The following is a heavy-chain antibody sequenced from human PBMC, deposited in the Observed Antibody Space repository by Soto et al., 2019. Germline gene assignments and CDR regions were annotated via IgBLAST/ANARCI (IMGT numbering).Heavy chain of an antibody. D-gene: IGHD2-21*02. J-gene: IGHJ4*02. CDR2: IIPIFGTA. Sequence: QVQLVQSGAEVKKPGSSVKVSCKASGGTFSSYAISWVRQAPGQGLEWMGGIIPIFGTANYAQKFQGRVTITADESPNQAYMELSSLRSEDTAVYYCARRSGGNSHPRYYFDYWGQGTLVTVSS. CDR3: ARRSGGNSHPRYYFDY. V-gene: IGHV1-69*01. CDR1: GGTFSSYA.